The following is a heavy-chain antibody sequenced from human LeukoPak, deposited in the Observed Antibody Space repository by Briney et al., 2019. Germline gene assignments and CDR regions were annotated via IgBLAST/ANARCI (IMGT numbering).Heavy chain of an antibody. CDR1: GYTFTTYG. Sequence: ASVKVSCKASGYTFTTYGISWVRQAPGQGPEWMGWISAYNGKTNYAQKFQDRVTMTTDTSTSTAHMELRSLRSDDTAVYYCARDSIASRPGWFDPWGQGTLVTVSS. CDR2: ISAYNGKT. V-gene: IGHV1-18*01. CDR3: ARDSIASRPGWFDP. D-gene: IGHD6-6*01. J-gene: IGHJ5*02.